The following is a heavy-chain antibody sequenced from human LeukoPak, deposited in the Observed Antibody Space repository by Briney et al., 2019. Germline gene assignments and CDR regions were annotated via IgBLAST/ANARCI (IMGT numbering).Heavy chain of an antibody. CDR2: ISSNGGST. D-gene: IGHD3-3*01. V-gene: IGHV3-64*01. Sequence: GGSLRLSCAASGFTFSSYWMHWVRQAPGKGLEYVSAISSNGGSTYYANSVKGRFTISRDNSKNTLYLQMGSLRAEDMAVYYCARDDFWSGYDYWGQGTLVTVSS. CDR1: GFTFSSYW. J-gene: IGHJ4*02. CDR3: ARDDFWSGYDY.